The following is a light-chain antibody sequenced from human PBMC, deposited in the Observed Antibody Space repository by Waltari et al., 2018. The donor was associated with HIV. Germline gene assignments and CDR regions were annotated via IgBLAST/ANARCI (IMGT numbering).Light chain of an antibody. J-gene: IGLJ1*01. CDR1: SGSIASNH. CDR3: QSYDSTNPCI. CDR2: EDN. Sequence: NFMLTQPHSVSESPGKTVTISCARSSGSIASNHVQWYQQRPGSAPTPVIYEDNQRPSGVPDRFSGSIDSSSNSASRTISELKTEDEADYYCQSYDSTNPCIFGTGTRVTVL. V-gene: IGLV6-57*03.